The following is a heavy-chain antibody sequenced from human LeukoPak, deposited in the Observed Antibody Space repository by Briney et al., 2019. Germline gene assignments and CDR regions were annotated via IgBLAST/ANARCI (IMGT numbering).Heavy chain of an antibody. J-gene: IGHJ4*02. CDR3: ATGSHGGGDY. D-gene: IGHD3-10*01. CDR2: ITPVTGPT. CDR1: GFRFGSYA. Sequence: ASVKVSCRTSGFRFGSYAINWLRQAPGQGLEWMGAITPVTGPTNYAQKFQDRVTITAVESTDIAYMEMSGLRSEDTAVFYCATGSHGGGDYWGQGTLVAVSS. V-gene: IGHV1-69*13.